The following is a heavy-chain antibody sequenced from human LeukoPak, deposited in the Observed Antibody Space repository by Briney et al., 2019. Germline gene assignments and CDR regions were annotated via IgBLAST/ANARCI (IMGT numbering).Heavy chain of an antibody. Sequence: PGGSLRLSCAASGFTFSDYYMSWIRQAPGKGLEWVSYISGSGSTVYYAASVRGRFTISRDNAKSSLFLQMNSLRAEDTAVYYCARDRGNSDPGDWFDSWGQGTLVTVSS. V-gene: IGHV3-11*01. CDR3: ARDRGNSDPGDWFDS. D-gene: IGHD4-23*01. J-gene: IGHJ5*01. CDR1: GFTFSDYY. CDR2: ISGSGSTV.